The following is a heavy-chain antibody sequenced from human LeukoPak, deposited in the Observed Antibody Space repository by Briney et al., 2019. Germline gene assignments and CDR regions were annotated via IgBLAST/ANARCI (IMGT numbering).Heavy chain of an antibody. V-gene: IGHV4-59*01. CDR3: ARRYISGGSPTFDY. J-gene: IGHJ4*02. Sequence: LRLSCAASGFTLSDYYMDWVRQAPGKGLEWIGYIYRSGGTNYNPSVRSRVSISLDTSKNQFSLRLSSVTAADTAVYFCARRYISGGSPTFDYWGQGILVTVST. CDR2: IYRSGGT. CDR1: GFTLSDYY. D-gene: IGHD6-19*01.